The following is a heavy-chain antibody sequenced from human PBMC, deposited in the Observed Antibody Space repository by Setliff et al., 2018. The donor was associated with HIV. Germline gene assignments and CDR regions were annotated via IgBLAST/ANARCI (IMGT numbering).Heavy chain of an antibody. V-gene: IGHV4-39*07. D-gene: IGHD3-10*01. J-gene: IGHJ4*02. CDR1: GGSIRSTSYY. CDR3: AIRSRLYYFDY. CDR2: IYYSGST. Sequence: PSETLSLTCTVSGGSIRSTSYYWGWIRQPPGKGLEWIGSIYYSGSTYYNPSLKSRVTISVDLSKKQISLKLSSVTAADTAIYYCAIRSRLYYFDYWGQGTLVTVSS.